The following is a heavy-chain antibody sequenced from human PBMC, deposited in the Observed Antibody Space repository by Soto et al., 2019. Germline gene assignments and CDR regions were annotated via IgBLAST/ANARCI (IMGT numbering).Heavy chain of an antibody. D-gene: IGHD2-2*01. CDR1: CGSISSYY. J-gene: IGHJ5*02. CDR3: ARGLRRQLLNWFDP. CDR2: IYYIGST. Sequence: SETLSLTCTVSCGSISSYYWSWIRQPPGKGLEWIGYIYYIGSTNYNPSLKSRVTISVDTSKNQFSLKLSSVTAADTAVYYCARGLRRQLLNWFDPWGQGTLVTVSS. V-gene: IGHV4-59*01.